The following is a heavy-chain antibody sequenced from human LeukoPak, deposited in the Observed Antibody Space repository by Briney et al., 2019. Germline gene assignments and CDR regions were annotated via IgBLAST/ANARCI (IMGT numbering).Heavy chain of an antibody. CDR3: ARGETGPQTLDCFDT. D-gene: IGHD2-21*01. CDR1: GGSITSGGFH. V-gene: IGHV4-31*03. J-gene: IGHJ3*02. CDR2: SYSTGSA. Sequence: SETLSLTCTVSGGSITSGGFHWNWIRQHPRKGLEWIGYSYSTGSAYYNPSLKSRVTISIDTSKNQFSLKLSSVTAADTAVYYCARGETGPQTLDCFDTWGQGTMVTVSS.